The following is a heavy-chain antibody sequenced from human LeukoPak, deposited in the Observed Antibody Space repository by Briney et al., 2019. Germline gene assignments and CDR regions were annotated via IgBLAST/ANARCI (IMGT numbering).Heavy chain of an antibody. CDR3: AKDARRTSGWYFFDY. D-gene: IGHD6-19*01. CDR1: GFAFSSQA. J-gene: IGHJ4*02. V-gene: IGHV3-23*01. CDR2: ISDSGSIT. Sequence: GGSLRLSCAASGFAFSSQAMGWVRQAPGKGLEWVSVISDSGSITYYADSVKGRFTIPRDNSKNTLFLQMNRLRAEDTAVYYCAKDARRTSGWYFFDYWGQGTLVTVSS.